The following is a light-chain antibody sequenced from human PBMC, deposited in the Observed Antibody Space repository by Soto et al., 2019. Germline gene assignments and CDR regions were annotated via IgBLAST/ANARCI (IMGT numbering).Light chain of an antibody. CDR3: QKSYSTPRT. CDR2: AAS. Sequence: DIQMTQSPSSLSTSVGDRVTITCRASQSISSYLNWYQQKPGKAPKLLIYAASSLQSGVPSRFSGSGCGTDLTLPISSMQPEDFATYYCQKSYSTPRTFGQGTKVDIK. J-gene: IGKJ1*01. CDR1: QSISSY. V-gene: IGKV1-39*01.